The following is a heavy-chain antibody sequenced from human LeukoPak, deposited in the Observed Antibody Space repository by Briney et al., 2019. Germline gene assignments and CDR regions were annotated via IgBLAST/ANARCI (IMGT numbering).Heavy chain of an antibody. CDR3: ARDRPGNTAIDY. V-gene: IGHV3-74*01. CDR1: GFTFSTYW. Sequence: GGSLRLSCAASGFTFSTYWMHWVRQAPGKGLVWVSRIHSDGRSTSYAASVNGRFTSSRDNAKNTLYLQMNSLRAEDTAVYYCARDRPGNTAIDYWGQGTLVTVSS. CDR2: IHSDGRST. J-gene: IGHJ4*02. D-gene: IGHD5-18*01.